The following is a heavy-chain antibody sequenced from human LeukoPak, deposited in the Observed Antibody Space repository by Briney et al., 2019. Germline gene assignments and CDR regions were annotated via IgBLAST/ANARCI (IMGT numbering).Heavy chain of an antibody. Sequence: GAPVKVSCKASGYTFTGYYMHWVRQAPGQGLEWMGRINPNSGGTNYAQKFQGRVTMTRDTSISTAYMELSRLRSDDTAVYYCAADCSGGSCRTKSPFDYWGQGTLVTVSS. D-gene: IGHD2-15*01. CDR1: GYTFTGYY. V-gene: IGHV1-2*06. CDR2: INPNSGGT. CDR3: AADCSGGSCRTKSPFDY. J-gene: IGHJ4*02.